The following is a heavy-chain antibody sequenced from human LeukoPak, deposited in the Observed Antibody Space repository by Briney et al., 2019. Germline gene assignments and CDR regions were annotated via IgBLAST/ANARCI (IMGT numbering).Heavy chain of an antibody. CDR2: INHDGSEK. D-gene: IGHD5/OR15-5a*01. V-gene: IGHV3-7*05. CDR1: GFMFTRYW. J-gene: IGHJ5*02. Sequence: PGGALRLSCAASGFMFTRYWMSWGRQAPGKGVEGVASINHDGSEKYYVDSVKGRFTISRDNAKNSLYLQMNSLRAEDTAVYHCARVVVSTTNRFDPWGQGTLVTVSS. CDR3: ARVVVSTTNRFDP.